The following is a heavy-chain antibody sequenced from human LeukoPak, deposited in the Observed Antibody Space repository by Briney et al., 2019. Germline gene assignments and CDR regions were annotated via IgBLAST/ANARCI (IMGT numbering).Heavy chain of an antibody. D-gene: IGHD3-22*01. J-gene: IGHJ4*02. Sequence: SVKVSCKASGYTFTSYDINWVRQATGQGLEWMGWMNPNSGNTGYAQKFQGRVTMTRNTSISTAYMELSSLRSEDTAVYYCARAYDSSGYYYAVEDYWGQGTLVTVSS. CDR3: ARAYDSSGYYYAVEDY. V-gene: IGHV1-8*01. CDR1: GYTFTSYD. CDR2: MNPNSGNT.